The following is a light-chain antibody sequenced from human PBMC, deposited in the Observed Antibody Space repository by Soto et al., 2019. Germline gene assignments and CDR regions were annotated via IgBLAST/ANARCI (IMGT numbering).Light chain of an antibody. J-gene: IGKJ4*01. CDR3: QQHGSSPLT. CDR2: AAS. CDR1: QSVSFNY. V-gene: IGKV3-20*01. Sequence: EVVLTQSPGTLSLSPGQRATLSCRASQSVSFNYLAWYQQKPGQAPRLLIYAASRRATGIPDRFSGSASGTDFTLTINRVEPEDSAVYYSQQHGSSPLTFGGGARVEI.